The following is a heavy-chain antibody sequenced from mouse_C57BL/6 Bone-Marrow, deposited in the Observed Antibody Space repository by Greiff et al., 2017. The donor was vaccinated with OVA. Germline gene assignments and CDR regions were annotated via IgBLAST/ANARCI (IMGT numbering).Heavy chain of an antibody. CDR3: ARVGRLLRYPWFAY. Sequence: QVQLQQSGAELVKPGASVKISCKASGYAFSSYWMNWVKQRPGKGLEWIGQIYPGDGDTNYNGKFKGKATLTADKSSSTAYMQLSSLTSEDSAVYFCARVGRLLRYPWFAYWGQGTLVTVSA. D-gene: IGHD1-1*01. J-gene: IGHJ3*01. CDR1: GYAFSSYW. V-gene: IGHV1-80*01. CDR2: IYPGDGDT.